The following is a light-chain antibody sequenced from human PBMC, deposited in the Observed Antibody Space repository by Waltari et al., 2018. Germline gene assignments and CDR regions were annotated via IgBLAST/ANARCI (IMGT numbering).Light chain of an antibody. CDR3: YSADSTGLRV. CDR1: EFPRTY. J-gene: IGLJ1*01. V-gene: IGLV3-10*01. CDR2: EDT. Sequence: SYELTQPPSVSVSPGQPASINCSGHEFPRTYAYWFQPKSGQAPRLCIYEDTKRPSGSPERFSGSSSGTVATLTISGAQVDDEADYYCYSADSTGLRVFGGGTTVVVL.